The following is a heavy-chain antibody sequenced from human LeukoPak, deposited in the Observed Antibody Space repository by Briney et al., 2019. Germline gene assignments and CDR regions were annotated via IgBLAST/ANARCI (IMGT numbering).Heavy chain of an antibody. CDR1: GFTFSSYG. V-gene: IGHV3-30*18. D-gene: IGHD4-17*01. Sequence: GGSLRLSCEASGFTFSSYGMHWVRQAPGKGLEWVAVISYDGSNKYYADSVKGRFTISRDNSKNTLYLQMNSLRAEDTAVYYCAKDRDYGTDYWGQGTLVTVSS. J-gene: IGHJ4*02. CDR3: AKDRDYGTDY. CDR2: ISYDGSNK.